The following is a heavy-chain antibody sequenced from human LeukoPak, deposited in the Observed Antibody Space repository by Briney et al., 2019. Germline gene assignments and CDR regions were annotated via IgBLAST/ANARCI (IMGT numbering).Heavy chain of an antibody. Sequence: GGSLRLSCAASGFTFSGYSMNWVRQAPGKGLEWVSYISTSSSSIYYADSVKGRFTISRDDAKNSLYLQMNSLRDEDTAVYYCASLYVVDYWGQGTLVTVSS. V-gene: IGHV3-48*02. CDR3: ASLYVVDY. J-gene: IGHJ4*02. CDR2: ISTSSSSI. CDR1: GFTFSGYS. D-gene: IGHD5/OR15-5a*01.